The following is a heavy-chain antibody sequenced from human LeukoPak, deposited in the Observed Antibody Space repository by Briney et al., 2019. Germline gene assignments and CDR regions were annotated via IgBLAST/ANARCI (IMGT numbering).Heavy chain of an antibody. J-gene: IGHJ4*02. CDR2: IYYSGST. V-gene: IGHV4-39*01. CDR3: ARHDSRGVVVPAAPFDY. Sequence: PSETLSLTCTVSGGSISSSSYYWGWIRQPPGKGLEWIGSIYYSGSTYYNPSLKSRVTISVDTSKNQFSLKLSSVTAADTAVYYCARHDSRGVVVPAAPFDYWGQGTLVTVSS. D-gene: IGHD2-2*01. CDR1: GGSISSSSYY.